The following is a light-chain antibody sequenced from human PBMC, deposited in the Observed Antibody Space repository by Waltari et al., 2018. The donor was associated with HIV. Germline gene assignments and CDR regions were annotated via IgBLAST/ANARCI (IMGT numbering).Light chain of an antibody. CDR1: HGISDH. CDR2: GAT. Sequence: DVQMTQSPSSLSASVGDRVTITCRASHGISDHLAWYQQRPGRVPQLLIYGATTLQSGVPSRFSGSGSGRDFTLTISSLQPEDAATYYCQKYNSAPWTFGQGTKLEIK. J-gene: IGKJ1*01. CDR3: QKYNSAPWT. V-gene: IGKV1-27*01.